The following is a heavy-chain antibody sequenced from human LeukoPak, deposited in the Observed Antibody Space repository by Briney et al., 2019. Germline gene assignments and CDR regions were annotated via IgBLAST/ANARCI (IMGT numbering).Heavy chain of an antibody. CDR3: ASLGAYYYDSSGYIYWFDP. CDR2: IIPIFGTA. CDR1: GGTFSSYA. J-gene: IGHJ5*02. Sequence: SVKVSCKASGGTFSSYAISWVRQAPGQGLEWMGGIIPIFGTANYAQKFQGRVTITADESTSTAYMELSSLRSEDTAVYYCASLGAYYYDSSGYIYWFDPWGQGTLVTVSS. V-gene: IGHV1-69*13. D-gene: IGHD3-22*01.